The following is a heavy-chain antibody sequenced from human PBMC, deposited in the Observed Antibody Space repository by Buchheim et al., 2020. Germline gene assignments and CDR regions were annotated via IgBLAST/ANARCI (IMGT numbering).Heavy chain of an antibody. CDR2: IIPIFGTA. CDR3: ARDRVTMVRGAYYYYMDV. D-gene: IGHD3-10*01. J-gene: IGHJ6*03. V-gene: IGHV1-69*06. CDR1: GGTFSSYA. Sequence: QVQLVQSGAEVKKPGSSVKVSCKASGGTFSSYAISWVRQAPGQGLEWMGGIIPIFGTANYAQKFQGRVTITADKSTSTASMELSSLRSEDTAVYYCARDRVTMVRGAYYYYMDVWGKGTT.